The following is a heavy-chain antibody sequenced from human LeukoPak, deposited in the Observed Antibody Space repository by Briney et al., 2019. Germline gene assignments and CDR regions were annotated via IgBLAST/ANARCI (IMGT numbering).Heavy chain of an antibody. J-gene: IGHJ4*02. D-gene: IGHD3-10*01. CDR1: GFSLSTSGVG. CDR3: AHSGRGGNIWFGELIYYFDY. V-gene: IGHV2-5*02. CDR2: IYWDDDK. Sequence: SGPTLVKPTQTLTLTCTFSGFSLSTSGVGVGWIRQPPGKALEWLALIYWDDDKRYSPSLKSRLTITKDTSKNQVVLTMTNMDPVDTATYYCAHSGRGGNIWFGELIYYFDYWGQGTLVTVSS.